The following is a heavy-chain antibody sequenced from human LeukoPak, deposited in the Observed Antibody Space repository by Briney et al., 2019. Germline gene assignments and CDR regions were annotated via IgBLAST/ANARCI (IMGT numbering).Heavy chain of an antibody. CDR1: GGSISSYY. D-gene: IGHD1-14*01. V-gene: IGHV4-59*01. CDR3: ARVTPIGGWVDP. CDR2: IYYSGST. J-gene: IGHJ5*02. Sequence: SETLSLTCTVSGGSISSYYWSWIRQPPGKGLEWIGYIYYSGSTNYNPSLKSRVTISVDTSKNQFSLKLSSVTAADTAVYYCARVTPIGGWVDPWGQGTLVTVSS.